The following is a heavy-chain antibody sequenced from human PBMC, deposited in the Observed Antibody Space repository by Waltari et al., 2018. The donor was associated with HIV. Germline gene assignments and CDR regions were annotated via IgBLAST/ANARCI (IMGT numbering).Heavy chain of an antibody. CDR3: TRDGLYYDFWSGYPGY. J-gene: IGHJ4*02. D-gene: IGHD3-3*01. CDR1: GFTFGVYV. Sequence: EVQLVESGGGLVQPGRSLRPSCTASGFTFGVYVMSWFRQAPGKGLEWVGFIRSKAYGGTTEYAASVKGRFTISRDDSKSIAYLQMNSLKTEDTAVYYCTRDGLYYDFWSGYPGYWGQGTLVTVSS. V-gene: IGHV3-49*03. CDR2: IRSKAYGGTT.